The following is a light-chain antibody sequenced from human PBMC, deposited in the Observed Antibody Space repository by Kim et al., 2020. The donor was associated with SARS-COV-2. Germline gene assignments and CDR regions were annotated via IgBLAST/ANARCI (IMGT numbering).Light chain of an antibody. CDR2: GAS. V-gene: IGKV3-20*01. CDR3: QQFGRSPYT. Sequence: LSPGERAPLSCRASQSVSSSYLAWYQHRPGQAPRLLMYGASSRATGSPDRFSGTGSGTDFSLTISRLEPEDFAVYYCQQFGRSPYTFGQGTKLEI. CDR1: QSVSSSY. J-gene: IGKJ2*01.